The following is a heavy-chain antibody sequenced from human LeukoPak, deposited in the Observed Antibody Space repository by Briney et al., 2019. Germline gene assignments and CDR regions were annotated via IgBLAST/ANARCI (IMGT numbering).Heavy chain of an antibody. CDR3: AREGCSSTSCYRLGY. D-gene: IGHD2-2*01. Sequence: SETLSLTCAVYGGSFSGYYWSWIRQPPGKGLEWIGEINHSVSTNYNPSLKSRVTISVDTSKNQFSLKLSSVTAADTAVYYCAREGCSSTSCYRLGYWGEGTLVTVSS. J-gene: IGHJ4*02. V-gene: IGHV4-34*01. CDR1: GGSFSGYY. CDR2: INHSVST.